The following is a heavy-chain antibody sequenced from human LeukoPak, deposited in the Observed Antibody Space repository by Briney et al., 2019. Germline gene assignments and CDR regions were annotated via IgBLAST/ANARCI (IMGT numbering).Heavy chain of an antibody. CDR3: ARDPGYGLGVDYGDY. CDR2: IHRGGNT. CDR1: GFTVSGNY. D-gene: IGHD3-10*01. J-gene: IGHJ4*02. Sequence: PGGSLRLSCAASGFTVSGNYMGWVRQAPGKGLEWLSVIHRGGNTYYADSVKGRFTISRDSSKNMVFLQMDSLRAEDTAVYYCARDPGYGLGVDYGDYWGQGTLVTVSS. V-gene: IGHV3-66*01.